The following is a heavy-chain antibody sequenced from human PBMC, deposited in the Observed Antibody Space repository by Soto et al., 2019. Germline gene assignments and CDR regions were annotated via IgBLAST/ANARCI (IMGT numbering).Heavy chain of an antibody. CDR2: INAGNGNT. D-gene: IGHD6-19*01. V-gene: IGHV1-3*01. Sequence: ASVKVSCKASGYTFTSYAMHWVRQAPGQRLEWMGWINAGNGNTKYSQKFQGRVTITRDTSASTAYMELSSLRSEDTAVYYCAREGLVRYYYYGMDVWGQGTTVTVSS. CDR1: GYTFTSYA. J-gene: IGHJ6*02. CDR3: AREGLVRYYYYGMDV.